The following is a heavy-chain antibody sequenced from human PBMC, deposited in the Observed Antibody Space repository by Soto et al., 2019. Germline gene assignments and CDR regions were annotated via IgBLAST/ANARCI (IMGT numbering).Heavy chain of an antibody. CDR2: IISIFGTA. CDR3: ARDLLHVDTAMVPDYYYYGMDV. J-gene: IGHJ6*02. CDR1: GGTFSSYA. D-gene: IGHD5-18*01. Sequence: SVKVSCKASGGTFSSYAISWVRQAPGQGLEWMGGIISIFGTANYAQKFQGRVTITADESTSTAYMELSSLRSEDTAVYYCARDLLHVDTAMVPDYYYYGMDVWGQGTTVTVSS. V-gene: IGHV1-69*13.